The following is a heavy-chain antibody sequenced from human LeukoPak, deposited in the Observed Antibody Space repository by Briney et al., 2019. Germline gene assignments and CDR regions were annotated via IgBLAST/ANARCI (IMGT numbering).Heavy chain of an antibody. CDR3: ATCRGSYRCYFDY. J-gene: IGHJ4*02. CDR2: INHSGST. CDR1: GGSFSGYY. V-gene: IGHV4-34*01. Sequence: SSETLSLTCAVYGGSFSGYYWSWIRQPPGKGLEWIGEINHSGSTNYNPSLKSRVTISVDTSKNQFSLKLSSVTAADTAVYYCATCRGSYRCYFDYWGQGTLVTVSS. D-gene: IGHD1-26*01.